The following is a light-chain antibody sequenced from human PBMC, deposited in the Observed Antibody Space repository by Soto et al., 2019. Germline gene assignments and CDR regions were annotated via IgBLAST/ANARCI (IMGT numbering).Light chain of an antibody. J-gene: IGKJ1*01. CDR2: AAD. CDR1: QSVSNK. CDR3: QQYNNWPPWT. V-gene: IGKV3-15*01. Sequence: EVVMRQSPATLSVSPGETATLSCRASQSVSNKLAWYQQRPGQAPRLLIYAADTRATGIPDRFSGSGSGREFTLTISSLQSEDFAVYYCQQYNNWPPWTFGKGTKV.